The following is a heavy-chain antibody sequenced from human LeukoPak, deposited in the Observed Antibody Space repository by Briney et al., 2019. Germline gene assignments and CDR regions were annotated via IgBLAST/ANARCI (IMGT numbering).Heavy chain of an antibody. CDR2: ISSGSTYI. V-gene: IGHV3-21*01. CDR1: GFTFSNYN. Sequence: GGPLRLSCAGSGFTFSNYNMNWVRQAPGKGLEWVSSISSGSTYIYYADSLKGRFTISRDNAKNSLYLQMNSLRAEDTAVYYCARSTGYNSGPTDYWGQGTLVTVSS. D-gene: IGHD6-19*01. CDR3: ARSTGYNSGPTDY. J-gene: IGHJ4*02.